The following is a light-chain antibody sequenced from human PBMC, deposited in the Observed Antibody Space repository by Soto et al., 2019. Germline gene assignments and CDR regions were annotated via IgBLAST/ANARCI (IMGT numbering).Light chain of an antibody. CDR1: SSDVGGYNY. CDR3: CSYTTSNTRQIV. V-gene: IGLV2-14*03. Sequence: QSELTHPASVSRSPRQSITIFCTGTSSDVGGYNYVSWYQQHPGKAPKFMIYDVSSRPSGVSNRFSGSKSGNTASLTISGLQAEDEADNYCCSYTTSNTRQIVFGTGTKVMVL. CDR2: DVS. J-gene: IGLJ1*01.